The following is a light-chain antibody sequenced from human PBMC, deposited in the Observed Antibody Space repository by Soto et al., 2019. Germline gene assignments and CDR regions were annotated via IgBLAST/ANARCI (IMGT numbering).Light chain of an antibody. Sequence: IQLTQSPSSLSASVGDRVTISCRASQGIANFLAGYQQKPGKAPKLLIYGASTLPSAVTSRFSGSGSGTDFTLTIRSLQHEYFATYDYPQLYSFPIPFVPGTKVDIK. CDR3: PQLYSFPIP. CDR2: GAS. CDR1: QGIANF. V-gene: IGKV1-9*01. J-gene: IGKJ3*01.